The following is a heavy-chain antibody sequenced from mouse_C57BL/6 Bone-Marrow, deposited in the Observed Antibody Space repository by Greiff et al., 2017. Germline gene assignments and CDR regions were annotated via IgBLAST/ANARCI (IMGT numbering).Heavy chain of an antibody. V-gene: IGHV1-64*01. CDR3: ARRQLRLRRAMDY. J-gene: IGHJ4*01. Sequence: VQLQQPGAELVKPGASVKLSCKASGYTFTSYWMHWVKQRPGQGLEWIGMIHPNSGSTNYNEKFKSKATLTVDKSSSTAYMQLSSLTSEDSAVDYCARRQLRLRRAMDYWGQGTSVTVSS. CDR2: IHPNSGST. CDR1: GYTFTSYW. D-gene: IGHD3-2*02.